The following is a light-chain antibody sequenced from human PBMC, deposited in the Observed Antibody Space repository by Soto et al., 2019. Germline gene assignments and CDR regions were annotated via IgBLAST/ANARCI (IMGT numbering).Light chain of an antibody. CDR1: QSVSSY. CDR2: DAS. V-gene: IGKV3-11*01. J-gene: IGKJ2*01. CDR3: QQRSNWPPGYT. Sequence: EIVLTQSPATLSFSPGERATLSCRASQSVSSYLAWYQQKPGQAPRLLIYDASNTATAIPARFSGSGSGTDFTLTISSLEPEDFAVYYCQQRSNWPPGYTFGQGTKLEIK.